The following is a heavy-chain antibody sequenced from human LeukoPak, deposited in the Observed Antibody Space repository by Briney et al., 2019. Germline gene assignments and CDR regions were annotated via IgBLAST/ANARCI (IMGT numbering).Heavy chain of an antibody. Sequence: GGSLRLSCAASGFTLSSYWMSWVRQAPGKGLEWVANIKQDGSEKYYVDSVKGRFTISRDNAKNSLYLQMNSLRAEDTAVYYCARERGYYDSSGYCWGQGTMVTVSS. CDR3: ARERGYYDSSGYC. CDR1: GFTLSSYW. J-gene: IGHJ3*01. D-gene: IGHD3-22*01. CDR2: IKQDGSEK. V-gene: IGHV3-7*01.